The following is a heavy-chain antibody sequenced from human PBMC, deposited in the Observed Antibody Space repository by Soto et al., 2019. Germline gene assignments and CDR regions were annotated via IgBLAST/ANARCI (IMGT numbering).Heavy chain of an antibody. J-gene: IGHJ5*02. CDR2: IYPGDSDT. CDR1: GYSFTSYW. Sequence: GESLKISCKGSGYSFTSYWIGWVRQMPGKGLEWMGIIYPGDSDTRYSPSFQGQVTISADKSISTAYLQWSGLKASDTAMYYCASLPRIAVAGSVWFDPWGQGTLVTVSS. D-gene: IGHD6-19*01. CDR3: ASLPRIAVAGSVWFDP. V-gene: IGHV5-51*01.